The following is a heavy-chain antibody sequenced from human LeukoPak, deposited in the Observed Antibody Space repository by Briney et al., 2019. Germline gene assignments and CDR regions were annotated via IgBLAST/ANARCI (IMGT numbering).Heavy chain of an antibody. J-gene: IGHJ5*01. D-gene: IGHD6-13*01. V-gene: IGHV3-53*01. Sequence: GSLRLSCAASGFTVSSNYMSWVRQAPGKGLEWVSIIYSGGSTYYADSVKGRFTISRDNSKNTLYLQMNSLRAEDTAVYYCARVAAAGPFDSWGQGTLVTVSS. CDR3: ARVAAAGPFDS. CDR1: GFTVSSNY. CDR2: IYSGGST.